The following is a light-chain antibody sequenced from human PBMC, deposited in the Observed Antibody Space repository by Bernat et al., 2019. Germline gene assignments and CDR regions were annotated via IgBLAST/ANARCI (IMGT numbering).Light chain of an antibody. Sequence: QSALTQPASVSGSPGQSITISCTGTSSDVGGYNYVSWYQQHPGKAPKLMIYDVSNRPSGVANRFSGSKSGNTASLTISGLQAEDAADYYCGSYTSSSTQVFGGGTKLTVL. CDR3: GSYTSSSTQV. V-gene: IGLV2-14*01. J-gene: IGLJ3*02. CDR1: SSDVGGYNY. CDR2: DVS.